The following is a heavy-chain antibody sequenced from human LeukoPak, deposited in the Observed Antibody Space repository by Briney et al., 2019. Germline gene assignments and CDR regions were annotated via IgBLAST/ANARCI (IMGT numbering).Heavy chain of an antibody. V-gene: IGHV3-64D*06. CDR2: ITGSGGST. Sequence: GGSLSLSCSASGFTFSTYFMHWVRQPPGKGLECVSAITGSGGSTYYADSVKGRFTISRDNSKNTLYLQMSSLRAEDTAVYYCVRDQRGGSSGYYDSWGQGTLVTVSS. CDR1: GFTFSTYF. J-gene: IGHJ4*02. D-gene: IGHD3-22*01. CDR3: VRDQRGGSSGYYDS.